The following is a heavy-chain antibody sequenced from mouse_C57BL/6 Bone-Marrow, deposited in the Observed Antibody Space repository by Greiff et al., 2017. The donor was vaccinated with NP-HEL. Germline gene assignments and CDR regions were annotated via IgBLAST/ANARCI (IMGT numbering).Heavy chain of an antibody. V-gene: IGHV1-81*01. D-gene: IGHD1-1*01. CDR3: ARNYGSYYFEY. Sequence: VHVKQSGAELARPGASVKLSCKASGYTFTSYGISWVKQRPGQGLEWIGEIYPRSGNTYYNEKFKGKATLTADKSSSTAYMELRSLTSEDSAVYYCARNYGSYYFEYGGQGTTLTVSA. CDR1: GYTFTSYG. J-gene: IGHJ2*01. CDR2: IYPRSGNT.